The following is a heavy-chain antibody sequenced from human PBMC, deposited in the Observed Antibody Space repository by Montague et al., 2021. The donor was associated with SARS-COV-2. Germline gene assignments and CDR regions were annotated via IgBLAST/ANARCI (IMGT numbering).Heavy chain of an antibody. CDR3: ARTYYDILTGYYNRGAFDI. Sequence: SETLSLTCTVSGGSISSYYWGWIRQPPGKGLGWIGYIHYSGSTNYNPSLKSRVTISVDTSKNQFSLKLSSVTAADTAVYYCARTYYDILTGYYNRGAFDIWGQGTMVTVSS. J-gene: IGHJ3*02. CDR2: IHYSGST. CDR1: GGSISSYY. D-gene: IGHD3-9*01. V-gene: IGHV4-59*08.